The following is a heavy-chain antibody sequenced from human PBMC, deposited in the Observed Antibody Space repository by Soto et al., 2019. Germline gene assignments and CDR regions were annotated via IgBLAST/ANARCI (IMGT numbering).Heavy chain of an antibody. CDR2: ILADGSRQ. CDR1: GFTFSKHG. J-gene: IGHJ4*02. Sequence: QVQLVESGGGVVQPGRSLRLSCAVSGFTFSKHGMHWVRQAPGKGLEWVAVILADGSRQHYGDSVKGRFTISGDNAKNTLFLQMESLRAEDTAVYYCARDDDFPDNGLDYWGQGILVTVSS. V-gene: IGHV3-33*01. D-gene: IGHD1-1*01. CDR3: ARDDDFPDNGLDY.